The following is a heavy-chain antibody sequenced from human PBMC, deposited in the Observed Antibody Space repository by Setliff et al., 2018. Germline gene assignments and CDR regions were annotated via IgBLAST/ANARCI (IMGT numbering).Heavy chain of an antibody. J-gene: IGHJ3*01. D-gene: IGHD3-9*01. CDR3: AGPFDVGPYPRPIDGLDL. CDR2: INPNSGGR. Sequence: EASVKVSCKASGYIFRDYYIHWVRQAPGQGLEWMGWINPNSGGREYAEAFQGRITMTEDTSIKTAFMELSGLTSDDTAVYYCAGPFDVGPYPRPIDGLDLWGQGTRVTVSS. V-gene: IGHV1-2*02. CDR1: GYIFRDYY.